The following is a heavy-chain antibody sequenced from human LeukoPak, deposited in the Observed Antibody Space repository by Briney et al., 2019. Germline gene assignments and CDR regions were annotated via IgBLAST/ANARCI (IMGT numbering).Heavy chain of an antibody. CDR3: ARTYGIAVAGYFDY. J-gene: IGHJ4*02. D-gene: IGHD6-19*01. CDR2: ISYDGSNK. V-gene: IGHV3-30*04. Sequence: PGGSLRLSCAASGFTFSSYAMHWVRQAPGKGLEWVAVISYDGSNKYYADSVKGRFTISRDNSKNTLHLQMNGLRAEDTAVYYCARTYGIAVAGYFDYWGQGTLVTVSS. CDR1: GFTFSSYA.